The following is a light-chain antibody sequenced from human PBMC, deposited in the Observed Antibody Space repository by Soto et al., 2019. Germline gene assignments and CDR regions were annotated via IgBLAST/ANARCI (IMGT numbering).Light chain of an antibody. CDR2: GAS. J-gene: IGKJ3*01. Sequence: EIVLTQSPGTLSLSPGERATLSCRASQSISSSYLAWYQQRPGQAPRLLSFGASYRATGIPDRFSGSGSGTDFTLTLSRLEPEDFSVSYFQQYSISPTEFTFVPGTRVDRK. V-gene: IGKV3-20*01. CDR1: QSISSSY. CDR3: QQYSISPTEFT.